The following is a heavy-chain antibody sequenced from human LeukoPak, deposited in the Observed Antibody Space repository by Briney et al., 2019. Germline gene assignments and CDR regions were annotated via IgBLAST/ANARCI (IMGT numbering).Heavy chain of an antibody. Sequence: ASVKVSCKASGYTFTSYGISWVRQAPGQGLEWMGWVSAYNGNTNYAQKLQGRVTMTTDTSTSTAYMELRSLRSDDTAVYYCARSRIPAWAFDIWGQGTMVTVSS. V-gene: IGHV1-18*01. CDR2: VSAYNGNT. CDR3: ARSRIPAWAFDI. CDR1: GYTFTSYG. J-gene: IGHJ3*02. D-gene: IGHD2-21*01.